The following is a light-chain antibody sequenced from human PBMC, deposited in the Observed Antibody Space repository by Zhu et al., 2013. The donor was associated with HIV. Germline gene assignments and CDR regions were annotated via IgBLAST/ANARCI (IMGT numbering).Light chain of an antibody. J-gene: IGKJ2*01. Sequence: EIVLTQSPGTLSLSPGERATLSCRASQSVSSSYLAWYQQKPGQAPRLLIYGASSRATGIPDRFSGSGSGTDFTLTISRLEPEDFAVYYCQQCGGPSYTFGQGTKLEIK. V-gene: IGKV3-20*01. CDR1: QSVSSSY. CDR3: QQCGGPSYT. CDR2: GAS.